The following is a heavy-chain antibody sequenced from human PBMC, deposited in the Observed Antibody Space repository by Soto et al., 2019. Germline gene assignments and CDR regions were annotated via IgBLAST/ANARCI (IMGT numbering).Heavy chain of an antibody. CDR2: IYHSGST. CDR3: ARGGGGYSAGYFDY. V-gene: IGHV4-30-2*01. J-gene: IGHJ4*02. Sequence: SETLSLTCAVSGGSISSGGYSWSWIRQPPGKGLEWIGYIYHSGSTYYNPSLKSRVTISVDRSKNQFSLKLSSVTAADTAVYYCARGGGGYSAGYFDYWGQGTLVTVYS. D-gene: IGHD3-22*01. CDR1: GGSISSGGYS.